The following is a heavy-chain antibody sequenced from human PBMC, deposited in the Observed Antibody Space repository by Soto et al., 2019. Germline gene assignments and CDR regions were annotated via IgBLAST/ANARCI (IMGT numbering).Heavy chain of an antibody. J-gene: IGHJ4*02. V-gene: IGHV3-33*01. CDR3: ARSRSLWVVAY. CDR1: GFTFSSYG. Sequence: QVQLVESGGGVVQPGRSLRLSCAASGFTFSSYGMHWVRQAPGKGLEWVAVIWYDGSNKYYADSVKGRFTISRDNSKNTLYLQMNSLRAEDTAVYYCARSRSLWVVAYWGQGTLVTVSS. CDR2: IWYDGSNK. D-gene: IGHD2-15*01.